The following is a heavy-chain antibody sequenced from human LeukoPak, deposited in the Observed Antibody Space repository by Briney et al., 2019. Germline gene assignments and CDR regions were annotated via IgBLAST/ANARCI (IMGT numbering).Heavy chain of an antibody. D-gene: IGHD6-13*01. J-gene: IGHJ4*02. CDR3: AKGKNAYGSSSNDY. Sequence: GGSLRLSCAASGFTFSSYAMSWVRQAPGKGLEWVSSFSGTVGSTYYADSVKGRFTSPRDSYKNTLYLQMNSLRAEDTAVYYCAKGKNAYGSSSNDYWGQGSLVTVSS. V-gene: IGHV3-23*01. CDR1: GFTFSSYA. CDR2: FSGTVGST.